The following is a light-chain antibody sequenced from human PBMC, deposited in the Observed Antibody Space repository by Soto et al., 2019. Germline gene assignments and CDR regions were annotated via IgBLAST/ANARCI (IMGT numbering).Light chain of an antibody. CDR2: DAS. CDR1: QSISTW. CDR3: LQYNGDSGT. Sequence: DIQMTQSPATLSASVGDTVTITCRASQSISTWLAWYQQTPGEAPRLLIFDASNLERGVSSRFSGSGSGTEFTLTISSLQPDDFATYYCLQYNGDSGTFGQGTKVDIK. V-gene: IGKV1-5*01. J-gene: IGKJ1*01.